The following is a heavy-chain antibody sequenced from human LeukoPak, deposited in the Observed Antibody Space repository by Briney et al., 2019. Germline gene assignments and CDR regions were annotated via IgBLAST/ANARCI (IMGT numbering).Heavy chain of an antibody. Sequence: GGALRLSCTASEFTFSNFALHWVRQAPGKGREWVAVISSNGNKIYYADSVSGRFTIFRDTSNKTVSLHMNDMRVEDTALYYCARGPSSRSGKQASWGRGTLVTVSS. CDR3: ARGPSSRSGKQAS. CDR1: EFTFSNFA. CDR2: ISSNGNKI. D-gene: IGHD6-6*01. J-gene: IGHJ5*02. V-gene: IGHV3-30*01.